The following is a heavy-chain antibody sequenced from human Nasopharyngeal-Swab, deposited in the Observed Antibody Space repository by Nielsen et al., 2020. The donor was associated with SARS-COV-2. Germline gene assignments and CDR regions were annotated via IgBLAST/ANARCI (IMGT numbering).Heavy chain of an antibody. CDR2: MKRKTDGGTT. V-gene: IGHV3-15*01. D-gene: IGHD2-8*01. J-gene: IGHJ4*02. CDR3: TTDPLGYCTNGVCYSSDS. Sequence: PFASPGFTFSNAWMSWVRQAPGKGLEWVGRMKRKTDGGTTDYAAPVKGRFTISRDESKNTLYLQMNSPKTADTAVYYCTTDPLGYCTNGVCYSSDSWGQGTLVTVSS. CDR1: GFTFSNAW.